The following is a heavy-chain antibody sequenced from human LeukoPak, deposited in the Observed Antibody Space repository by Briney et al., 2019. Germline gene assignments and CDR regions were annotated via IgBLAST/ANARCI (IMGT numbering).Heavy chain of an antibody. V-gene: IGHV1-2*02. CDR3: AREEDSSGYSFGY. J-gene: IGHJ4*02. CDR1: GYTFTGYY. CDR2: INPNSGGT. Sequence: GASVKVSCKASGYTFTGYYMHWVRQAPGQGLERMGWINPNSGGTNYAQKFQGRVTMTRDTSISTAYMELSRLRSDDTAVYYCAREEDSSGYSFGYWGQGTLVTVSS. D-gene: IGHD3-22*01.